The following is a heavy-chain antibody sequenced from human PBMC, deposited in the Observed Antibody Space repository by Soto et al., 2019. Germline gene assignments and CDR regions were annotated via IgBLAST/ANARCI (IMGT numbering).Heavy chain of an antibody. CDR2: TRNRANSFTT. V-gene: IGHV3-72*01. Sequence: PGGSLRLSCAASGFTFSDHYMDWVRQAPGKGLEWVGRTRNRANSFTTEYAASVKGRFTISRDDSRNSLYLQMNSLKTEDTAVYYCATLNDYGGKGDYWGQGTLVTVSS. D-gene: IGHD4-17*01. J-gene: IGHJ4*02. CDR1: GFTFSDHY. CDR3: ATLNDYGGKGDY.